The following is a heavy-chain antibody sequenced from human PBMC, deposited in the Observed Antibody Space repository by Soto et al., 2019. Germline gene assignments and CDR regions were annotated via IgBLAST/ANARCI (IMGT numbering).Heavy chain of an antibody. V-gene: IGHV3-49*03. CDR1: GFTFGDYA. D-gene: IGHD3-3*01. J-gene: IGHJ3*02. CDR3: TRFRFLEWLLYPVDALDI. CDR2: IRSKAYGGTT. Sequence: GGSLRLSCTASGFTFGDYAMSWFRQAPGKGLEWVGFIRSKAYGGTTEYAASVKGRFTISRDDSKSIAYLQMNSLKTEDTAVYYCTRFRFLEWLLYPVDALDIWGQGTMVTV.